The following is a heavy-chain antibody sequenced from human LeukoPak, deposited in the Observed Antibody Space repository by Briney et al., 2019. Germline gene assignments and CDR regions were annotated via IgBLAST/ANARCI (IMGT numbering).Heavy chain of an antibody. CDR3: ATKQWLAPPPDS. D-gene: IGHD6-19*01. CDR1: GFTFSSYA. Sequence: GGSLRLSCAASGFTFSSYAMSWVRQAPGKGLESVSRINTDGTVTTYADSVKGRFTVSRDNADNTMFLQMNSVRDEDTAVYYCATKQWLAPPPDSWGQGTPVTVSS. V-gene: IGHV3-74*01. J-gene: IGHJ4*02. CDR2: INTDGTVT.